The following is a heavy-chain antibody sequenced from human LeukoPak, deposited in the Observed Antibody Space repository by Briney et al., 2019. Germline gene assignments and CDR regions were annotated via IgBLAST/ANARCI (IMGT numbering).Heavy chain of an antibody. V-gene: IGHV4-59*04. J-gene: IGHJ3*02. CDR1: GGSISSYY. Sequence: SETLSLTCTVSGGSISSYYWSWIRQPPGKGLEWIGEINHSGSTYYNPSLKSRVTISVDTSKNQFSLKLSSVTAADTAVYYCAISSSPGAFDIWGQGTMVTVSS. CDR3: AISSSPGAFDI. D-gene: IGHD6-6*01. CDR2: INHSGST.